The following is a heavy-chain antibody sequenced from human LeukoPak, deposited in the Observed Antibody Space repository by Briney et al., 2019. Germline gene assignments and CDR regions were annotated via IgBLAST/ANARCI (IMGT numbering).Heavy chain of an antibody. D-gene: IGHD2-2*01. CDR3: VSFYETY. J-gene: IGHJ4*02. V-gene: IGHV3-74*01. Sequence: GGSLRLSCAASGNYWMHWVRQAPGKGLVWVSHINGDGSWTTYADSVKGRFTISKDNAKNTVYLQMNNLRAEDTAVYYCVSFYETYWGRGALVTVSS. CDR2: INGDGSWT. CDR1: GNYW.